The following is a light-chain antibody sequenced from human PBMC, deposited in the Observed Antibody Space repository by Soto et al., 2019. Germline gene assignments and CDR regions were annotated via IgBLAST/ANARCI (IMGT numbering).Light chain of an antibody. CDR1: QSVRSN. CDR2: DAS. CDR3: QQYNSYWT. Sequence: EIVMTQSPATLSVSPGERATLSCRASQSVRSNLAWYQQKPGQAPRLLIYDASTRDTGIPARFSGSGSGTEFTLTISSLQSDDIATYYCQQYNSYWTFGQGTKVEIK. V-gene: IGKV3D-15*01. J-gene: IGKJ1*01.